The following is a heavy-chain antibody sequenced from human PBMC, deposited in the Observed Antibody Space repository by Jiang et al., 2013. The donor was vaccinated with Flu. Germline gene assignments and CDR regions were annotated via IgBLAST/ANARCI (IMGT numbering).Heavy chain of an antibody. V-gene: IGHV7-4-1*02. J-gene: IGHJ4*02. Sequence: LQSGSELKEPGASVKLSCWASGYAFSRSAINWVRQAPGQGLEWMGWINTNTGNPTYAQGFKGRFVFSSDTSDSTAYLQISSLRTEDTAFYYCVRRDLDSWGQGTLLTVSS. CDR2: INTNTGNP. CDR3: VRRDLDS. CDR1: GYAFSRSA.